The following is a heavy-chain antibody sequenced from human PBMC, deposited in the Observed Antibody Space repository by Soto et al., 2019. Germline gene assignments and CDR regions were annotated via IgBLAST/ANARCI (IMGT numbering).Heavy chain of an antibody. J-gene: IGHJ4*02. CDR3: AKEYRGYSYGYDSSGYPFDY. CDR1: GFTFSSYA. V-gene: IGHV3-23*01. Sequence: GGSLRLSCAASGFTFSSYAMSWVRQAPGKGLEWVSAISGSGGSTYYADSVKGRFTISRDNSKNTLYLQMNSLRAEDTAVYYCAKEYRGYSYGYDSSGYPFDYWGQGTLVTVSS. D-gene: IGHD5-18*01. CDR2: ISGSGGST.